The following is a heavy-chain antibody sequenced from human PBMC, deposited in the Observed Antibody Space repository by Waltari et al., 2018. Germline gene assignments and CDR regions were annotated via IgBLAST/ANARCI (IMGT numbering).Heavy chain of an antibody. Sequence: VQLFESGGGLVHPGGSLRLSCAASGFTFSSFAMNWVSLAPGKGLELVSCISGIDGRHVYTDSVKGRVTISRDNPKNTLYLQMHGLRADDTAVYHCVTGFGSSSLSDFDSWGQGTRVTVSS. J-gene: IGHJ4*02. CDR1: GFTFSSFA. CDR3: VTGFGSSSLSDFDS. D-gene: IGHD3-10*01. CDR2: ISGIDGRH. V-gene: IGHV3-23*01.